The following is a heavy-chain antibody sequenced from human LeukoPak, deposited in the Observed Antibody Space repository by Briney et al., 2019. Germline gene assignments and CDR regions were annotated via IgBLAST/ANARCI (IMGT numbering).Heavy chain of an antibody. CDR1: GFTFSSYW. D-gene: IGHD3-3*01. Sequence: AGGSLRLSCAASGFTFSSYWMHWVRQAPGKGLVWVSRINSDGSSTSYADSVKGRFTISRDNAKNTLYLQMNSLRAEDTAVYYCARDYDFIYYYYYMDVWGKGTTVTASS. J-gene: IGHJ6*03. V-gene: IGHV3-74*01. CDR2: INSDGSST. CDR3: ARDYDFIYYYYYMDV.